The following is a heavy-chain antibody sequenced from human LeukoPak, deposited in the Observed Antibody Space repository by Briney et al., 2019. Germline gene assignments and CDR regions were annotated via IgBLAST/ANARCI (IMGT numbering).Heavy chain of an antibody. J-gene: IGHJ2*01. CDR3: AKDIGTGGTGWYLDL. CDR2: ISWNSVSI. D-gene: IGHD6-13*01. V-gene: IGHV3-9*01. Sequence: GGSLRLSCAASGFTLDDYVMHWVRQAPGKGLEWVSGISWNSVSIGYADSVKGRFTISRDNAKNSLYLQMSSLRAEDTALYYCAKDIGTGGTGWYLDLWGRGTLVTVSS. CDR1: GFTLDDYV.